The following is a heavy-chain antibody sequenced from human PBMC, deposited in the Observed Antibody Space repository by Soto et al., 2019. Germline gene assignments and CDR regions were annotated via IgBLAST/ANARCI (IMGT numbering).Heavy chain of an antibody. D-gene: IGHD3-3*01. J-gene: IGHJ2*01. CDR1: GGSVGTGDYA. Sequence: QVQLQESGPGLVKPSQTLSLTCTVSGGSVGTGDYAWTWIRQAPGKDLEWIAYDSYTGKNYQDPCLTGRASIAVDTSKNQLSLELRSVAAADTAGYYCAGDRYRFWRGPFDLLVGGTLVTVSS. CDR2: DSYTGKN. CDR3: AGDRYRFWRGPFDL. V-gene: IGHV4-30-4*01.